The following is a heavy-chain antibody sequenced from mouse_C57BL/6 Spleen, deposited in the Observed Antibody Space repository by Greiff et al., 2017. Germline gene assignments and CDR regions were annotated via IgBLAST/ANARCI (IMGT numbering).Heavy chain of an antibody. D-gene: IGHD1-1*01. CDR3: ARVGDYLPLFAY. Sequence: QVQLQQPGAELVKPGASVKLSCKASGYTFTSYWMHWVKQRPGRGLEWIGRIDPHSGGTKYNEKFKSKATLTVDKPSSTAYMQLSSLTSEDSAVYYCARVGDYLPLFAYWGQGTLVTVSA. CDR1: GYTFTSYW. J-gene: IGHJ3*01. CDR2: IDPHSGGT. V-gene: IGHV1-72*01.